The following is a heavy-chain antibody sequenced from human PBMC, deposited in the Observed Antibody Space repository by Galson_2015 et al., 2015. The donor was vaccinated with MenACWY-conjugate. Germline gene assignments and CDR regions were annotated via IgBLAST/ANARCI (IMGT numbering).Heavy chain of an antibody. CDR1: GVTFSNAW. D-gene: IGHD4-17*01. V-gene: IGHV3-15*01. CDR2: IKSKSDGGTI. J-gene: IGHJ4*02. CDR3: TTENRYGDYQREGLYYFDS. Sequence: SLRLSCAASGVTFSNAWMTWVRQAPGKGLEWVGRIKSKSDGGTIEYAAPVKGRFTISRGDSKNTLYLQMNSLRTEDTAVYYCTTENRYGDYQREGLYYFDSWGQGTLVTVSS.